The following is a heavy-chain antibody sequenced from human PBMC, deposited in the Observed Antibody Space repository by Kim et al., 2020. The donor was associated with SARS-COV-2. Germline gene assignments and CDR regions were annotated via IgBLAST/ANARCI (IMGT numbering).Heavy chain of an antibody. CDR3: AKDGRHWNYYDDWFDP. J-gene: IGHJ5*02. D-gene: IGHD1-7*01. V-gene: IGHV3-23*01. Sequence: SVKGRFTISRDNSKNTLYLQMNSLRAEDTAVYYCAKDGRHWNYYDDWFDPWGQGTLVTVSS.